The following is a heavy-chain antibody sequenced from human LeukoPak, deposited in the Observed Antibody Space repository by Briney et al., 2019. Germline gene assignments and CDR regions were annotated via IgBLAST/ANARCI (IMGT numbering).Heavy chain of an antibody. CDR1: GYTFTGYY. CDR2: INPNSGGT. J-gene: IGHJ4*02. D-gene: IGHD3-9*01. V-gene: IGHV1-2*02. Sequence: ASVKVSCKASGYTFTGYYMHWVRQAPGQGLEWMGWINPNSGGTNYAQKFQGRVTMTRDMSTSTVYMELSSLRSEDTAVYYCARAGRFFDWLVQGALDYWGQGTLVTVFS. CDR3: ARAGRFFDWLVQGALDY.